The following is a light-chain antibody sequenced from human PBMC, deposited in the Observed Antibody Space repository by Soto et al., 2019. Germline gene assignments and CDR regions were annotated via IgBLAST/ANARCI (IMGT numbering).Light chain of an antibody. V-gene: IGLV1-40*01. CDR3: QSYDSSLRYV. CDR1: SSNIGAGYD. Sequence: QSVLTQPPSVSGAPGQRVTISCTGSSSNIGAGYDVHWYQQLPGTAPKLLIYGNSNRPSGVPDRFSGSKSGTSASLAITGLQAEDEADHYCQSYDSSLRYVFGTGTKLTVL. J-gene: IGLJ1*01. CDR2: GNS.